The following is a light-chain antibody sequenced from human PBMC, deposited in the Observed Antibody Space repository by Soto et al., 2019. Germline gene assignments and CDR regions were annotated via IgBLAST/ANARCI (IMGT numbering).Light chain of an antibody. Sequence: DIQMTQSPSSLSASVGDRVTITCRASQSISNYLAWYQQKPGKVPHLLIYDASALQSGVPSRFSGSGSGTDFTLTISSLQPEDIATYYCQEYNNVLFTFGPGTKVEIK. J-gene: IGKJ3*01. CDR2: DAS. V-gene: IGKV1-27*01. CDR1: QSISNY. CDR3: QEYNNVLFT.